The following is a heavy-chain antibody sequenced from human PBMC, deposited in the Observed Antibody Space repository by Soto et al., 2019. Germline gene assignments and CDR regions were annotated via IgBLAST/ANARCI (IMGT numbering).Heavy chain of an antibody. J-gene: IGHJ4*02. CDR1: GGSISSGGYY. Sequence: QVQLQESGPGLVKPSQTLSLTCTVSGGSISSGGYYWSWIRQHPEKGLEWIGHIYHSGNTYYNPSLKSRVTISVDTSKNQFSLKLSSVTAADTAVYYCARDVSTSWHYLDYWGQGTLVTVSS. CDR2: IYHSGNT. V-gene: IGHV4-31*03. CDR3: ARDVSTSWHYLDY. D-gene: IGHD6-13*01.